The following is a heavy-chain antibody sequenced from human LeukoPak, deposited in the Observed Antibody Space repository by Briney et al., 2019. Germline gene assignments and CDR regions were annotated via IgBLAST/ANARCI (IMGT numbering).Heavy chain of an antibody. Sequence: PSETLSLTCTVSGGSISSSSYYWGWIRQPPGKGLEWIGSIYYSGSTYYNPSLKSRVTISVDTSKNQFSLKLSFVTAADTAVYYCARMVAATLYNWFDPWGQGTLVTVSS. D-gene: IGHD2-15*01. CDR2: IYYSGST. CDR3: ARMVAATLYNWFDP. V-gene: IGHV4-39*07. J-gene: IGHJ5*02. CDR1: GGSISSSSYY.